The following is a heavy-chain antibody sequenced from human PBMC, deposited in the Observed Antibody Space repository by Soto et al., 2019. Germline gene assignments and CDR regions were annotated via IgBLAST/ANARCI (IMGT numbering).Heavy chain of an antibody. Sequence: QLFESGGGLVQPGGSLRLSCVASGFSFGRYAMTWVRQAPGKGLEWVSGTSGSGGGTYYADSVKGRFTISRDNPKNTLYLQMNSLRVEDTAVFCCAKIYDFWSRHHDSFDVWGQGTLVSVSS. V-gene: IGHV3-23*01. J-gene: IGHJ3*01. CDR3: AKIYDFWSRHHDSFDV. CDR1: GFSFGRYA. CDR2: TSGSGGGT. D-gene: IGHD3-3*01.